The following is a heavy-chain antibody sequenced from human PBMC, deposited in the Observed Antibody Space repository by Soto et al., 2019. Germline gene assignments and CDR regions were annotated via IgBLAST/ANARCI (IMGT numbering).Heavy chain of an antibody. CDR3: AKDHQTYNWDYLFDS. V-gene: IGHV3-30*18. CDR1: GFTFSIND. Sequence: LRLSCAASGFTFSINDMHWVRQAPGRGLEWVAVISNDGNNKYYADSVKGRFALSRDNSKNMVYLQMDSLRVEDTAVYFCAKDHQTYNWDYLFDSWGPGTLVTVSS. J-gene: IGHJ4*02. D-gene: IGHD1-7*01. CDR2: ISNDGNNK.